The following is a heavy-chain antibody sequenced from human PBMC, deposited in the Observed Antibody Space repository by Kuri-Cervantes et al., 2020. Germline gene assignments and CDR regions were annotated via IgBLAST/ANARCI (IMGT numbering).Heavy chain of an antibody. CDR2: IWSDGSNK. CDR3: ARRSTGVYAMDV. J-gene: IGHJ6*02. CDR1: GFTFSNYG. Sequence: GGSLRLSCAASGFTFSNYGMRWVRQAPGKGLEWVAIIWSDGSNKYYADSVKGRFTISRDNSRNTLDLQMNSLTAEDTAVYYCARRSTGVYAMDVWGQGTTVTVSS. D-gene: IGHD1-1*01. V-gene: IGHV3-33*01.